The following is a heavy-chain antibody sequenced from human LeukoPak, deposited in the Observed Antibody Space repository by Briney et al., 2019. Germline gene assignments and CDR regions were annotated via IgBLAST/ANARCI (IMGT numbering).Heavy chain of an antibody. Sequence: PSETLSLTCTVSGASISRDYWTWIRQPPGKGLEWIGYIYNGGSTTYSPSLNSRVTISLDTSNNQVSLRLSSVTAADTAVYYCARYDVWGTYRAFDYWGQGTLVTVSS. CDR1: GASISRDY. V-gene: IGHV4-59*01. CDR3: ARYDVWGTYRAFDY. J-gene: IGHJ4*02. CDR2: IYNGGST. D-gene: IGHD3-16*02.